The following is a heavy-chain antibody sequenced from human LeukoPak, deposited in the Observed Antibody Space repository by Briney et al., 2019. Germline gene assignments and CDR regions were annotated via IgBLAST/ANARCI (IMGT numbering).Heavy chain of an antibody. V-gene: IGHV3-11*01. J-gene: IGHJ4*02. CDR2: ISSSGRTI. Sequence: PGGSLRLSCAASGFTFSDYYMSWIRQAPGKGLEWVSYISSSGRTIYYADSVKGRFTISRDNAKNSLYLQMNSLRAEDTAVYYCARDLVVVAATPFEVDYGEFDYWGQGTLVTVSS. D-gene: IGHD2-15*01. CDR3: ARDLVVVAATPFEVDYGEFDY. CDR1: GFTFSDYY.